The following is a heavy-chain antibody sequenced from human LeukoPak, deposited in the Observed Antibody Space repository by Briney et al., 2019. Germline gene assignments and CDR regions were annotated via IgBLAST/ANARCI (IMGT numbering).Heavy chain of an antibody. CDR3: AKGIAAAGTSLNWFDP. D-gene: IGHD6-13*01. CDR1: GGSFSGYY. CDR2: INHSGST. V-gene: IGHV4-34*01. Sequence: PSETLSLTCAVYGGSFSGYYWSWIRQPPGKGLEWIGEINHSGSTNYNPSLKSRVTISVDTSKNQFSLKLSSVTAADTAVYYCAKGIAAAGTSLNWFDPWGQGTLVTVSS. J-gene: IGHJ5*02.